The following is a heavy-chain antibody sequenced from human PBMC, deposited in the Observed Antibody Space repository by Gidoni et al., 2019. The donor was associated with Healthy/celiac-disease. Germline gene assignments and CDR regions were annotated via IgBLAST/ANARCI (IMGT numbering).Heavy chain of an antibody. CDR3: ARDQAGGAFDI. CDR2: IGTAGDT. J-gene: IGHJ3*02. V-gene: IGHV3-13*01. CDR1: GFTFSSYD. D-gene: IGHD6-25*01. Sequence: EVQLVESGGGLVQPGVSLRLSCAASGFTFSSYDMHWVRQATGKGLEWVSAIGTAGDTYYPGSVKGRFTISRENAKNSLYLQMNSLRAGDTAVYYCARDQAGGAFDIWGQGTMVTVSS.